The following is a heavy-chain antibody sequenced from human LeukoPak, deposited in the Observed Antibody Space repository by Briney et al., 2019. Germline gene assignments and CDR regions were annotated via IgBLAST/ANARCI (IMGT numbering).Heavy chain of an antibody. CDR3: VPKGNEGY. CDR1: GFTFSTYA. V-gene: IGHV3-64D*06. D-gene: IGHD1-1*01. Sequence: PGGSLRLSCSASGFTFSTYAMSWVRQAPGRGLEWVSTIGTRGSDTYYADSVKGRFTISRDNSKNTLYLQMSSLRVEDTAVYYCVPKGNEGYWGQGTLVTVSS. CDR2: IGTRGSDT. J-gene: IGHJ4*02.